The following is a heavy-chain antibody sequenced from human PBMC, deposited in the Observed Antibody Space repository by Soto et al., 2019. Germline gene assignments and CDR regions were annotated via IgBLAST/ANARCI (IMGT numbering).Heavy chain of an antibody. Sequence: SETLYLTCTVSGGSFNTGDYYWSWIRQHPGKGLEWIGYTYYGGSTYYNPSLKSPVTISVDTSKSRFSLNLNSVTAEDTAVYYCARCRDLVRGLIPFSIFWIDPWGRGNVVPVSS. J-gene: IGHJ5*02. CDR1: GGSFNTGDYY. CDR3: ARCRDLVRGLIPFSIFWIDP. D-gene: IGHD3-10*01. CDR2: TYYGGST. V-gene: IGHV4-31*01.